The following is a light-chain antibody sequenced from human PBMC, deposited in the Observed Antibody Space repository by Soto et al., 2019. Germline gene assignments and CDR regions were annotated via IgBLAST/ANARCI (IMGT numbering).Light chain of an antibody. Sequence: EIVLTQSPATLSSFPGDRVTLSCRASQYINTRLAWYQHRPGQAPRLLIYQTSTRAAGIPARFSASGSGTDFTLTISDVQPEDFALYYCHQRQSWPRTVGQGTKVDSK. CDR1: QYINTR. V-gene: IGKV3-11*01. CDR2: QTS. CDR3: HQRQSWPRT. J-gene: IGKJ1*01.